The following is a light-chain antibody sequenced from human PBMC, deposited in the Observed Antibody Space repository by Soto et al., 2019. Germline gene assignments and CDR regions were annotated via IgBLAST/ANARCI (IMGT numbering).Light chain of an antibody. J-gene: IGKJ1*01. CDR3: QQDNTYPWT. CDR2: KAS. V-gene: IGKV1-5*03. CDR1: QRIGSW. Sequence: DIQMTQSPSTLSASVGDRVTITCRASQRIGSWLAWYQHKPGKAPDLLTYKASSLETGVASCFSGSGSGTLFTLTISSLQSDDFAAYYCQQDNTYPWTVGQGTKVDSK.